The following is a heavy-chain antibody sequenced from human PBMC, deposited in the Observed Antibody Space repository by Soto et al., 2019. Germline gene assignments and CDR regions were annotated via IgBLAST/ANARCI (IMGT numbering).Heavy chain of an antibody. CDR2: IIPILDIT. D-gene: IGHD1-7*01. CDR1: GGTFSSYP. J-gene: IGHJ4*02. CDR3: ARPTSTGTTSGYYFDY. Sequence: QVQLVQSGAEVKKPGSSVKVSCKASGGTFSSYPISWVRQAPGQGLEWMGRIIPILDITDCAQRFQGRVTITADKSTSTAYMELSSLSSDDTAVYYCARPTSTGTTSGYYFDYWGQGTLVTVSS. V-gene: IGHV1-69*02.